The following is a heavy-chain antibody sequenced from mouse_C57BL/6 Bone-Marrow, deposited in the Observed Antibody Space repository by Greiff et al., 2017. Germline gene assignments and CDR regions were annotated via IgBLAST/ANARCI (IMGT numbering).Heavy chain of an antibody. V-gene: IGHV1-15*01. CDR1: GYTFTDYE. D-gene: IGHD1-1*01. J-gene: IGHJ2*01. CDR2: IDPETGGT. Sequence: VQLQQSGAELVRPGASVTLSCKASGYTFTDYEMHWVEQTPVHGLEWIGAIDPETGGTAYNQKFKGKAILTADKSSSTAYMELRSLTSEDSAVYYCTRDYYYGTDYFDYWGQGTTLTVSS. CDR3: TRDYYYGTDYFDY.